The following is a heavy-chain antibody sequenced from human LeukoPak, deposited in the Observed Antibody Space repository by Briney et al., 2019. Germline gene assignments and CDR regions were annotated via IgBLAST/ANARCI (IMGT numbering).Heavy chain of an antibody. V-gene: IGHV3-30*02. CDR2: IRYDGSNK. D-gene: IGHD6-13*01. J-gene: IGHJ4*02. CDR1: GFTFSSYG. Sequence: GGSLRLSCAASGFTFSSYGMHWVRQAPGQGLEWVAFIRYDGSNKYYADSVKGRFTISRDNSKNTLYLQMNSLRAEDTAVYYCAKRSWLAAAGTFDYWGQGTLVTVSS. CDR3: AKRSWLAAAGTFDY.